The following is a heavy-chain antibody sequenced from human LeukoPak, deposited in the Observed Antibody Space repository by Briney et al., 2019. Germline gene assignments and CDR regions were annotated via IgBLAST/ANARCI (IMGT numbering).Heavy chain of an antibody. D-gene: IGHD3-3*01. CDR3: ARLWSGYRPPDY. V-gene: IGHV4-39*01. Sequence: SETLSLTCTVSGGSISSNNYYWGWIRQPPGKGLEWIGSIYYSGSTYYNPSLKSRVTISVDTSKNQLSLKLNSVTAADTAVYYCARLWSGYRPPDYWGQGTLVTVSA. J-gene: IGHJ4*02. CDR1: GGSISSNNYY. CDR2: IYYSGST.